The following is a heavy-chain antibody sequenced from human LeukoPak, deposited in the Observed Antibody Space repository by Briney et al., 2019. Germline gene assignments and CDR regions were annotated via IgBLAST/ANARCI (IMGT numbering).Heavy chain of an antibody. CDR3: ARDDYGGRGEFDY. CDR2: INSDGSTT. CDR1: GFNFDDYN. Sequence: QSGGSLRLSCTASGFNFDDYNMSWFRQAPGKGLVWVSRINSDGSTTSYADSVKGRFTISRDNAKNTLYLQMNSLRAEDTAVYYCARDDYGGRGEFDYWGQGTLATVSS. J-gene: IGHJ4*02. V-gene: IGHV3-74*01. D-gene: IGHD4-23*01.